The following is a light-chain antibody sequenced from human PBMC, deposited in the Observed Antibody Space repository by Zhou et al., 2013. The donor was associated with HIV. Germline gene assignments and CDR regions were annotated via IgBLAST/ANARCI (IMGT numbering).Light chain of an antibody. J-gene: IGKJ2*03. V-gene: IGKV1-5*03. CDR3: QQYKSYSQS. CDR1: QPIGSW. Sequence: DIQMTQSPSTLSASVGDRVTITCRASQPIGSWLAWYQQKPGKAPKLLIYKASSLEFGVPSRFSGSGSGTEFTLTISSLQPDDFATYYCQQYKSYSQSFGQGTKLEIK. CDR2: KAS.